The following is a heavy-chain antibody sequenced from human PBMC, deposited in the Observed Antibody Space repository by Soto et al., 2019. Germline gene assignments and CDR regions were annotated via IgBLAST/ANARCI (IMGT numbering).Heavy chain of an antibody. J-gene: IGHJ6*02. CDR3: AREGVVPYYYYGMDV. Sequence: QVHLLQSGGEVKKPGASVKVSCKASGYTFTSYGISWVRQAPGQGLAWMGWISGYNGKTNNAQKVQDRVTMTTDTSTSTVYMELRTLRSDDTAVYYCAREGVVPYYYYGMDVWGQGTAVTVSS. CDR1: GYTFTSYG. V-gene: IGHV1-18*01. D-gene: IGHD3-10*01. CDR2: ISGYNGKT.